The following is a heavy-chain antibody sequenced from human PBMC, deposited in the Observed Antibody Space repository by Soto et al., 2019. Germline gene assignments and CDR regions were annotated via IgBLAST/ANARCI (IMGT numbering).Heavy chain of an antibody. J-gene: IGHJ4*02. Sequence: PSETLSLTCNVFAGSINDYYWSWLRQPPGMRLEWIGFVYSGGSSNYNPSFKSRVTISLETPKNQFSLRLTSLTAADSAVYYCASTSRAAPGTGLDSWGQGTLVTVSS. CDR2: VYSGGSS. D-gene: IGHD6-25*01. V-gene: IGHV4-59*01. CDR3: ASTSRAAPGTGLDS. CDR1: AGSINDYY.